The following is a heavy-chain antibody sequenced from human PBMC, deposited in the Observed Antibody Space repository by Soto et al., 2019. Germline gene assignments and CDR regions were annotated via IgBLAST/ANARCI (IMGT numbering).Heavy chain of an antibody. V-gene: IGHV1-2*02. CDR3: ARAVRGSSQEFDN. J-gene: IGHJ4*02. CDR1: GFNFAVYF. Sequence: ASVKVSCKASGFNFAVYFLHCVRQSPGQGLEWMGWINPNSGATKDAQKFQGRVTMTWDTSISSAYIELVSLRFDDAAVYYCARAVRGSSQEFDNWGQGTRVTVSS. D-gene: IGHD3-10*01. CDR2: INPNSGAT.